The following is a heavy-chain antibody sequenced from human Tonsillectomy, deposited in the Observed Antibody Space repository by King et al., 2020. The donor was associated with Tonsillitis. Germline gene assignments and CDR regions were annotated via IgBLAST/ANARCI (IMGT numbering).Heavy chain of an antibody. J-gene: IGHJ6*02. CDR2: ISWNSGSI. Sequence: DVQLVESGGGLVQPGRSLRLSCAASGFSFDDYAMHWVRQVPGKGLEWVSGISWNSGSIGYADSVKRRLTISRDNAKNSLYLQMSSLRPEDTALYYCARARSAAGRTYYYYGMDVWGQGTTVSVSS. CDR1: GFSFDDYA. D-gene: IGHD6-13*01. V-gene: IGHV3-9*01. CDR3: ARARSAAGRTYYYYGMDV.